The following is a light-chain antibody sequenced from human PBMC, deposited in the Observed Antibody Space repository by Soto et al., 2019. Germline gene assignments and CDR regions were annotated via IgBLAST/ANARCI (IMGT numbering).Light chain of an antibody. CDR1: SSDVGGYDY. J-gene: IGLJ3*02. V-gene: IGLV2-14*01. Sequence: QSVLTQPASVSGSPGQSITISCTGSSSDVGGYDYVSWYQQHPGKAPKLIIYEVSNRPSGVPDRFSGSKSGTSASLAITGLQAEDEADYYCQSYDSSLSGSRVFGGGTKLTVL. CDR3: QSYDSSLSGSRV. CDR2: EVS.